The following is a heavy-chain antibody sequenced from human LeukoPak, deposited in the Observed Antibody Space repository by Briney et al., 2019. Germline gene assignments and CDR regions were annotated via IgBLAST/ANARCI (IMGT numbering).Heavy chain of an antibody. D-gene: IGHD6-19*01. CDR1: GYTFTSYD. Sequence: ASVKVSCKASGYTFTSYDINWVRQATGQGLEWMGWMNPNSGNTGYAQKFQGRVTMTRNTSISTAYMELSSLRSEDTAVYYCARSGWSPDYYYYHMDVWGKGTTVTVSS. CDR2: MNPNSGNT. CDR3: ARSGWSPDYYYYHMDV. V-gene: IGHV1-8*01. J-gene: IGHJ6*03.